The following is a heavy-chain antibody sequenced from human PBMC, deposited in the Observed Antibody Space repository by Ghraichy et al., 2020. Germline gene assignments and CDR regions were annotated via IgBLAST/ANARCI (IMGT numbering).Heavy chain of an antibody. V-gene: IGHV3-48*01. CDR2: ISSSSSII. CDR1: GFALSRNS. J-gene: IGHJ5*02. Sequence: GESLNISCTASGFALSRNSMNWVRQAPGKGLEWVSYISSSSSIIYYADSVKGRFTISRDNVKNSLYLQMNSLGVEDTAVYYCAGGDSSYLNWFDPWGQGTLVTVSS. D-gene: IGHD3-16*01. CDR3: AGGDSSYLNWFDP.